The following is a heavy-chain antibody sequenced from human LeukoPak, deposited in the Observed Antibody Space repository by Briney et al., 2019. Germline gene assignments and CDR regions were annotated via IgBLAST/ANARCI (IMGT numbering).Heavy chain of an antibody. V-gene: IGHV3-23*01. D-gene: IGHD1-26*01. Sequence: AGGSLRLSCAASGFTFSSYAMSWVRQAPGKGLEWVSAISGSGGSTYYADSAKGRFTISRDNSKNTLYLQMNSLRAEDTAVYYCAKDVVVGATRGHFDYWGQGTLVTVSS. CDR2: ISGSGGST. CDR1: GFTFSSYA. J-gene: IGHJ4*02. CDR3: AKDVVVGATRGHFDY.